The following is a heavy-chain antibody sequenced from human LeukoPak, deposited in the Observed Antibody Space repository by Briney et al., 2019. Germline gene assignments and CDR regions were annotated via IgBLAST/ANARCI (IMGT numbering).Heavy chain of an antibody. CDR3: ARVQRSSSGWYEAGLDY. V-gene: IGHV3-74*01. Sequence: GGSLRLSCAASGFTFSSYWMYWVRQAPGKGLVWVSHINSDGSITSYADSVKGRFTISRDNAKNTLYLQMNSLIAKDTAVYYCARVQRSSSGWYEAGLDYWGQGTLVTVSS. J-gene: IGHJ4*02. D-gene: IGHD6-19*01. CDR2: INSDGSIT. CDR1: GFTFSSYW.